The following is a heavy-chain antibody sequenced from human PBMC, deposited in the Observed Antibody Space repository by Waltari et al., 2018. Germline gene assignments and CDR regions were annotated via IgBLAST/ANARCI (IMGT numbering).Heavy chain of an antibody. CDR1: GFTFSSQG. CDR2: ISYDGSNK. J-gene: IGHJ2*01. V-gene: IGHV3-30*18. Sequence: QVQLVESGGGVVQPGRSLRLSCAASGFTFSSQGLPWGRQAPGKGLEWVAVISYDGSNKYYADSVKGRFTISRDNSKNTLYLQMNSLRAEDTAVYYCAKERTGYWYFDLWGRGTLVTVSS. D-gene: IGHD1-1*01. CDR3: AKERTGYWYFDL.